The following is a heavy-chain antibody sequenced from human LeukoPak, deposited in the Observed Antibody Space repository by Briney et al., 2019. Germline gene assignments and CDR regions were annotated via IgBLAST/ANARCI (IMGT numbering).Heavy chain of an antibody. J-gene: IGHJ5*02. CDR1: GGSISSGGYS. CDR3: ANYGSGSYRFDP. Sequence: SETLSLTCAVSGGSISSGGYSWSWIRQPPGKGLEWIGYIYHSGSTYYNPSLKSRVTISVDTSKNQFSLKLSSVTAADTAVYYCANYGSGSYRFDPWGQGTLVTVSS. D-gene: IGHD3-10*01. V-gene: IGHV4-30-2*01. CDR2: IYHSGST.